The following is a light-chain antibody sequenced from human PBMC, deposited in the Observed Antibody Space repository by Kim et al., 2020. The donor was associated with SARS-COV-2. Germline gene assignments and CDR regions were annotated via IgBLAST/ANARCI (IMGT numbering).Light chain of an antibody. Sequence: DIQMTQSPSTLSASVGDRVTITCRASQSISDWLAWYQQKPGKAPNLLIYKASSLESGVPSRFSDSGSGTEFTLTINSLQPDDFATYYCQHYIRYPYTFGQGTKLEI. V-gene: IGKV1-5*03. CDR2: KAS. J-gene: IGKJ2*01. CDR1: QSISDW. CDR3: QHYIRYPYT.